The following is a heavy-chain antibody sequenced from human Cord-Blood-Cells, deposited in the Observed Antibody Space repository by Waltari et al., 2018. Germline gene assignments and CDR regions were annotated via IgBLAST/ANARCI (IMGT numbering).Heavy chain of an antibody. J-gene: IGHJ3*02. Sequence: EVQLVQSDAEVKTPGASLKIYCEGSGYSFPSYGFGWLSQMPGKGLEWMGIIYPVDSDTRYSPSFQGQVTISADKSISTAYLQWSSLKASDTAMYYCAATGGGSYYAFDIWGQGTMVTVSS. CDR2: IYPVDSDT. CDR3: AATGGGSYYAFDI. V-gene: IGHV5-51*01. D-gene: IGHD1-26*01. CDR1: GYSFPSYG.